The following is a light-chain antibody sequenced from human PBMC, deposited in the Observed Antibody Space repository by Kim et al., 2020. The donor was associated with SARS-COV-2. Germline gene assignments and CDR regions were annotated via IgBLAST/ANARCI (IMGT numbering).Light chain of an antibody. CDR1: QSVSSY. V-gene: IGKV3-11*01. Sequence: EIVLTQSPATLSLSPGERATLSCRASQSVSSYLAWYQQKPGQAPRLLTYDAYNRANGIPARFSGSGSGTDFTLTISSLEPEDFAVYYCQQRSKWPLTFGQGTRLEIK. CDR3: QQRSKWPLT. J-gene: IGKJ5*01. CDR2: DAY.